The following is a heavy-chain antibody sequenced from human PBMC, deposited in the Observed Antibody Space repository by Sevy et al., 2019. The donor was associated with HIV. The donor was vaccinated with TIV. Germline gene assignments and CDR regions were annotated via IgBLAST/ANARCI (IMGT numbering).Heavy chain of an antibody. J-gene: IGHJ6*02. CDR3: ARDRYYDASGYYYYYYGMDV. CDR1: GLSVSDNY. D-gene: IGHD3-22*01. V-gene: IGHV3-66*01. Sequence: GGSLRLSCAGSGLSVSDNYMNWVRPAPGKGLELVSVFYSDGRTYYADSVKGRFTISRDNSKNTLYLHMSNLRPEDTAVYYCARDRYYDASGYYYYYYGMDVWGQGTTVTVSS. CDR2: FYSDGRT.